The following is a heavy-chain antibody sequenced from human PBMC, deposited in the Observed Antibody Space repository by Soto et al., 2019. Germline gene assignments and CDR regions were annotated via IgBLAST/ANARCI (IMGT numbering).Heavy chain of an antibody. V-gene: IGHV2-5*02. CDR2: IYGDDNK. CDR1: GFSLSTSAVG. J-gene: IGHJ6*02. CDR3: AHRRDYGRMDV. D-gene: IGHD3-16*01. Sequence: QITLKESGPTLVKPTQTLTLTCTFSGFSLSTSAVGVGWIRQPPGKALEWLALIYGDDNKRYSPSLKSRLTITKDTFKNQVVFTITNMDPVDTATYYCAHRRDYGRMDVWGQGTTVTVSS.